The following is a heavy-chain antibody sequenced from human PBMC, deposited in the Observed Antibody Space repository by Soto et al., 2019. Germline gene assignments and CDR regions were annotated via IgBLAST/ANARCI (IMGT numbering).Heavy chain of an antibody. CDR3: AHRRIGVSQWNYGDFDF. CDR1: GFSLSTSGVG. J-gene: IGHJ4*02. D-gene: IGHD6-19*01. Sequence: QITLKESGPTLVKPTQTLTLTCTFSGFSLSTSGVGVGWVRQPPGKALEWLVFIYWDDDKRYSPSLRSRLTITKDTSKNQVVLTMTNVDPVDTATYFCAHRRIGVSQWNYGDFDFWGQGTLVTVS. V-gene: IGHV2-5*02. CDR2: IYWDDDK.